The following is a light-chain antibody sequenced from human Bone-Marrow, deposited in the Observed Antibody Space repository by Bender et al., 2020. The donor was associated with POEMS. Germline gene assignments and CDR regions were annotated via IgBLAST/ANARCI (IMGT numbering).Light chain of an antibody. CDR1: TSNIGAGYD. Sequence: QSVLTQPPSMSGAPGQRVTISCTGSTSNIGAGYDVHWYQQLPGSAPKLLIFRNTNRPSGVPGRFSGSKSGNTASLTVSGLQPEDEADYYCASCGGRDSHLFGGGTKLTVL. CDR2: RNT. J-gene: IGLJ3*02. CDR3: ASCGGRDSHL. V-gene: IGLV1-40*01.